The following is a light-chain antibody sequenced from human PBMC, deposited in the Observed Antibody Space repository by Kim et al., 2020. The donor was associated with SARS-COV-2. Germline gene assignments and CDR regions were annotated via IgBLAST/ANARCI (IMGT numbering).Light chain of an antibody. CDR2: LNSDGSH. V-gene: IGLV4-69*01. CDR1: SGHSSYA. Sequence: PVKLTCTLSSGHSSYAIAWHQQQTEKGPRYLMKLNSDGSHSKGDGIPDRFSGSSSGAERYLTISSLQSEDEADYYCQTWGTGIWVFGGGTKVTVL. J-gene: IGLJ3*02. CDR3: QTWGTGIWV.